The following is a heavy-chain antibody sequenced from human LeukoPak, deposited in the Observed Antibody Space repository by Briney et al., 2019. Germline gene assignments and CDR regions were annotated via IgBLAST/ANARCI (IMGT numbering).Heavy chain of an antibody. CDR3: TTRPGIGGPSYYGMDV. CDR2: IKSKTDGGTT. Sequence: GGSLRLSCAASGFTFSNAWMSWVRQAPGKGLEWVGRIKSKTDGGTTDYAAPVKGRFTISRDDSKNTLYLQMNSLKTEDTAVYYCTTRPGIGGPSYYGMDVWGQGTTVTVSS. CDR1: GFTFSNAW. D-gene: IGHD3-16*01. V-gene: IGHV3-15*01. J-gene: IGHJ6*02.